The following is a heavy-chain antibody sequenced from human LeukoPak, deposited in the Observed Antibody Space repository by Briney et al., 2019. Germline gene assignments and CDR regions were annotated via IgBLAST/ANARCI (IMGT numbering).Heavy chain of an antibody. CDR2: IYYSGST. Sequence: PSETLSLTCAVSGGSISSGGYSWSWIRQPPGKGLEWIGYIYYSGSTYYNPSLKSRVTISADTSKNQFSLKLSSVTASDTAVYYCAIRIAVAGKYYFDYWGQGTLVTVSS. J-gene: IGHJ4*02. D-gene: IGHD6-19*01. CDR3: AIRIAVAGKYYFDY. CDR1: GGSISSGGYS. V-gene: IGHV4-30-4*07.